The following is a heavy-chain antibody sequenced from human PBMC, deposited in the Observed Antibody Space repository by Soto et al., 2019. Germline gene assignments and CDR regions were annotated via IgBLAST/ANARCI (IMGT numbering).Heavy chain of an antibody. V-gene: IGHV4-39*01. D-gene: IGHD7-27*01. CDR1: GGSISSSSYY. Sequence: NPSETLSLTCTVPGGSISSSSYYWGWIRQPPGKGLVWIGSIYYRGSTNYNPSFESRVAISVDTSKSQFSLNVTSVTAADTAVYFCARGRYCLTGRCFPNWFDSWGQGALVTVSS. CDR3: ARGRYCLTGRCFPNWFDS. CDR2: IYYRGST. J-gene: IGHJ5*01.